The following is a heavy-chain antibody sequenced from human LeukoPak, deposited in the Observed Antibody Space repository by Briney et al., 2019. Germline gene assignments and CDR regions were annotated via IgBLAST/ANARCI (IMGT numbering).Heavy chain of an antibody. CDR2: RNPNSGRT. J-gene: IGHJ4*02. CDR1: GYTFTSSD. D-gene: IGHD6-13*01. V-gene: IGHV1-8*01. Sequence: SEKVSCKASGYTFTSSDINWVRHAAGEGLEWMGCRNPNSGRTGYAQKFQGRVTMTANTSISTAYMEFSSLRFDATAVYYCARGRSGLAAAGTYDYWGQGTLITVSS. CDR3: ARGRSGLAAAGTYDY.